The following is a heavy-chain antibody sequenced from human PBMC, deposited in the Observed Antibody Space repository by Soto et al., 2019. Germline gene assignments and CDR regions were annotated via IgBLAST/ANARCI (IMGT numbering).Heavy chain of an antibody. D-gene: IGHD1-1*01. Sequence: EVQLVESGGHLIQPGGSLRLSCAASGFTFSRNYMSWVRQPPGKGLEWVATIYSGGNTYYADSVKGRFTISRDNSKNTLYLQMNSLGAEDTAVYYCARIPSSQMEYDPWYFDRWGRGTLVIVSS. CDR3: ARIPSSQMEYDPWYFDR. J-gene: IGHJ2*01. CDR1: GFTFSRNY. V-gene: IGHV3-53*01. CDR2: IYSGGNT.